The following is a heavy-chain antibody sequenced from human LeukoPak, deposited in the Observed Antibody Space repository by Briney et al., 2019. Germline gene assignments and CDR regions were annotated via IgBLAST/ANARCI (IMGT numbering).Heavy chain of an antibody. CDR3: ARVEYGSGSPLIDY. CDR2: IYYSGST. Sequence: SETLSLTCTVSGGSISSYYWSWIRQPPGKGLEWIGYIYYSGSTNYNPSLKSRVTISVDTSKNQFSLKLSSVTAADTAVYYCARVEYGSGSPLIDYWGQGTLVTVSS. D-gene: IGHD3-10*01. V-gene: IGHV4-59*01. J-gene: IGHJ4*02. CDR1: GGSISSYY.